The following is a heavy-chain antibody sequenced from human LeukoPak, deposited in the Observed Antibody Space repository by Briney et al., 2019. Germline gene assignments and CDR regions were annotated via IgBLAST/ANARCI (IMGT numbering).Heavy chain of an antibody. D-gene: IGHD3-22*01. J-gene: IGHJ4*02. CDR2: IYYNGIT. Sequence: SETLSLTCTVSDGSISSGSYYWGWIRQPPGKGLEWIGSIYYNGITYYNPSLKSRVTMSVDTSNNQFSLKLSSVTAADTAIYYCASQYDSSGYLVGFDYRGQGTLVTVSS. CDR3: ASQYDSSGYLVGFDY. V-gene: IGHV4-39*01. CDR1: DGSISSGSYY.